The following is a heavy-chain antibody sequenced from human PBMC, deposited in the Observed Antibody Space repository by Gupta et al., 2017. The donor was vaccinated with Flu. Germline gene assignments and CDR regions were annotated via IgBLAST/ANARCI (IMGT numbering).Heavy chain of an antibody. CDR2: ISNSGSTT. Sequence: EVQLLESGGGLVQPGGSLRLSCAASGFSFRSYAMLWVRQAPGKGLEWVSTISNSGSTTYYADSVKGRFTISRDNSKSTLFLQMNSLRAEDTAMYYCAKDTFGDQPDWGRGTLLTVSS. D-gene: IGHD4-17*01. J-gene: IGHJ4*02. CDR1: GFSFRSYA. V-gene: IGHV3-23*01. CDR3: AKDTFGDQPD.